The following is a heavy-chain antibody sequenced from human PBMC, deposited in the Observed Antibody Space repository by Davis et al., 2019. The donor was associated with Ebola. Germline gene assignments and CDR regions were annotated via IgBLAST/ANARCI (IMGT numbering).Heavy chain of an antibody. CDR2: IYYSGST. Sequence: SETLSLSCTVSGGSISSYYWSWIRQPPGKGLEWIGYIYYSGSTNYNPSLKSRVTISVDTSKNQFSLKLSSVTAADTAVYYCARRRQGLEVVFDIWGQGTMVTVSS. J-gene: IGHJ3*02. CDR1: GGSISSYY. CDR3: ARRRQGLEVVFDI. V-gene: IGHV4-59*01.